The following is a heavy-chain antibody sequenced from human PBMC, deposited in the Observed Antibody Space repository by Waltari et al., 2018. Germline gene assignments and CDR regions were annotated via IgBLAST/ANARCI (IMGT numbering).Heavy chain of an antibody. CDR1: GGPFSSHA. CDR2: IIPIFGTA. CDR3: ARDLATIGGYYYGMDV. D-gene: IGHD5-12*01. J-gene: IGHJ6*02. Sequence: QGQLGQSGAGVKKPGSSVQVSCKASGGPFSSHAISLVRQAPGQGLEWMGGIIPIFGTANYAQKFQGRVTITADESTSTAYMELSSLRSEDTAVYYCARDLATIGGYYYGMDVWGQGTTVTVSS. V-gene: IGHV1-69*01.